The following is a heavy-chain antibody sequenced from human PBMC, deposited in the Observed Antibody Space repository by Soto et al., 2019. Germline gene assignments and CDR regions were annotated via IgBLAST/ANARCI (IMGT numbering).Heavy chain of an antibody. CDR2: ISGSDGST. Sequence: PGGSLRLSCAASGFTFSSYAMSWVRQAPGKGLEWVSAISGSDGSTYYADSVKGRFTISRDNSKNTLYLQMNSLRAEDTAVYYCEKDNHTHGKLYYGMDVWGQGTTVTVSS. D-gene: IGHD1-1*01. CDR3: EKDNHTHGKLYYGMDV. CDR1: GFTFSSYA. V-gene: IGHV3-23*01. J-gene: IGHJ6*02.